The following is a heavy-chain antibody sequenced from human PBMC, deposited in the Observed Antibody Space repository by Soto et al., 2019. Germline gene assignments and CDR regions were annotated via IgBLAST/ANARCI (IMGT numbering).Heavy chain of an antibody. J-gene: IGHJ4*01. CDR1: GYSIDSGGYF. CDR2: VFHSGTT. V-gene: IGHV4-38-2*02. CDR3: ARDPHYYENIDYVDY. Sequence: SETLSLTCAVSGYSIDSGGYFWGWIRQPPGKGLEWIGSVFHSGTTYSNPSLKSRITISVDTSKNQFSLDLRSVTAADTAVYYCARDPHYYENIDYVDYWGHGTLGTVSS. D-gene: IGHD3-22*01.